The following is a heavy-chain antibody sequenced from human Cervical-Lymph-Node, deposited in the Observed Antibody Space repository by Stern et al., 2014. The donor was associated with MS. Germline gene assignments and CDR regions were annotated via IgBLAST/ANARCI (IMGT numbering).Heavy chain of an antibody. CDR3: ARKLNRGSYYDVFDI. CDR2: VSYSGST. Sequence: QLQLQESGPGLVKPSETLSLTCIVSGGSIRDYYWSWIRQPPGKGLEWIGYVSYSGSTNSNPPLMSRGTISVDTSQNQFSLRLISVTAADTAVYYCARKLNRGSYYDVFDIWGQGTMVTVSS. J-gene: IGHJ3*02. D-gene: IGHD1-26*01. V-gene: IGHV4-59*12. CDR1: GGSIRDYY.